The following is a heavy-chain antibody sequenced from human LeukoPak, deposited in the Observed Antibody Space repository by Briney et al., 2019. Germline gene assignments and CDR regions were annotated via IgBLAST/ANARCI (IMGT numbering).Heavy chain of an antibody. CDR2: IYPGDSDT. D-gene: IGHD2-21*01. V-gene: IGHV5-51*01. CDR3: ARHDPAYCGGDCYDY. Sequence: GESLKISCRGSGYSFTSYWIGWVRQMPGKGLEWMGIIYPGDSDTRYSPSFQGQVTISADKSISTAYLQWSSLKASDTAMYYCARHDPAYCGGDCYDYWGQGTLVTVSS. J-gene: IGHJ4*02. CDR1: GYSFTSYW.